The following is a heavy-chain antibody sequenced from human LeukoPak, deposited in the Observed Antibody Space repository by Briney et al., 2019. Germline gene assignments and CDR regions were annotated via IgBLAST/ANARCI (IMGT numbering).Heavy chain of an antibody. CDR3: ASRVQLPPLSFGY. J-gene: IGHJ4*02. V-gene: IGHV3-48*01. Sequence: PGGSLRLSCAASAFTFISYSMNWVRQVPGKGLEWVSYISTSSRNIYHADSGKGRFTISRHHAKNSLYLQMHSLVGKDTSFYYCASRVQLPPLSFGYWGQETRVTVPS. D-gene: IGHD2-2*01. CDR1: AFTFISYS. CDR2: ISTSSRNI.